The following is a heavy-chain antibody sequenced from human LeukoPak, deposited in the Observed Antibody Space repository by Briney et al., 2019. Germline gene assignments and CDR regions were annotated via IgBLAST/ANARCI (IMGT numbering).Heavy chain of an antibody. CDR3: TSWGDTTAEYFQR. V-gene: IGHV3-33*03. J-gene: IGHJ1*01. CDR1: GFTFSSYG. D-gene: IGHD2-21*02. Sequence: GRSLRLSCAASGFTFSSYGMHWVRQAPGKGLEWVAVIWYDGSNKYYADSVKGRFTISRDNAQNSMYLQMNSLRVEDTAVYYCTSWGDTTAEYFQRWGQGTLVTVSS. CDR2: IWYDGSNK.